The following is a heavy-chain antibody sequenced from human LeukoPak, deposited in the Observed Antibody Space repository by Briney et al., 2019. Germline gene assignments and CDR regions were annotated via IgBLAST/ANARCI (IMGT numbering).Heavy chain of an antibody. CDR3: ARDKGGMVPFDH. Sequence: GGSLRLSCEASGFTFGTFWMSWVRQAPGKGLEWVANINQGGETDYVDSVKGRFTIARDDSKNLLYLQMNSLRPEDTAMYFCARDKGGMVPFDHWGQGTLDTVSS. D-gene: IGHD3-10*01. CDR2: INQGGET. CDR1: GFTFGTFW. J-gene: IGHJ4*02. V-gene: IGHV3-7*01.